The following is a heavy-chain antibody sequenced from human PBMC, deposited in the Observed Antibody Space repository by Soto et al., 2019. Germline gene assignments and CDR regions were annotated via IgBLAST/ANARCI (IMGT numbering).Heavy chain of an antibody. CDR1: GFTFSSYA. V-gene: IGHV3-23*01. J-gene: IGHJ1*01. D-gene: IGHD2-15*01. CDR3: AKDLPRYCSGGSCYHSY. Sequence: SLRLSCAASGFTFSSYAMSWVRQAPGKGLEWVSAISGSGGSTYYADSVKGRFTISRDNSKNTLYLQMNSLRAEDTAVYYCAKDLPRYCSGGSCYHSYWGQGTLVTVSS. CDR2: ISGSGGST.